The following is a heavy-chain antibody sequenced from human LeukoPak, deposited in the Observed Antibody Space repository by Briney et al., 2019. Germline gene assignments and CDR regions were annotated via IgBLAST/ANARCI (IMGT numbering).Heavy chain of an antibody. D-gene: IGHD2-2*01. V-gene: IGHV3-21*01. Sequence: GGSLRLSCAASGFTFSSYSMNWVRQAPGKGLEWVSSISSSSSYIYYADSVKGRFTISRDNAKNSLYLQMNSLRAEDTAVYHCARASAVVPAAAFADYWGQGTLVTVSS. CDR3: ARASAVVPAAAFADY. CDR1: GFTFSSYS. CDR2: ISSSSSYI. J-gene: IGHJ4*02.